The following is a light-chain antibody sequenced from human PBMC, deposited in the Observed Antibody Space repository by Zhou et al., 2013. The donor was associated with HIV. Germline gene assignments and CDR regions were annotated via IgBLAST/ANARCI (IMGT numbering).Light chain of an antibody. J-gene: IGKJ1*01. CDR2: GAS. CDR1: QSVSSNY. CDR3: QQYGYSRAWT. V-gene: IGKV3-20*01. Sequence: EIVMTQSPATLSVSPGEGATLSCRASQSVSSNYLARYQQKPGQAPRLLIYGASTRATGIPDRFSGSGSGTDFTLTISRLEPEDFAVYYCQQYGYSRAWTFGQGTKVEIK.